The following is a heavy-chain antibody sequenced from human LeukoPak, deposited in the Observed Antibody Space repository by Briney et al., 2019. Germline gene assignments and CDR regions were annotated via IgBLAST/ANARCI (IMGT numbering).Heavy chain of an antibody. D-gene: IGHD3-16*01. CDR1: GLIFRTYW. J-gene: IGHJ4*02. Sequence: PGGSLRPSCTTSGLIFRTYWMQWVRRDQGKGLVWVSRISNDGRNINYADSVKGRFTIYRDNAKNTLYLQMNSLRAEDAAMYYCTRRSLEWGSVFDYWGQGALVTVSS. CDR3: TRRSLEWGSVFDY. V-gene: IGHV3-74*01. CDR2: ISNDGRNI.